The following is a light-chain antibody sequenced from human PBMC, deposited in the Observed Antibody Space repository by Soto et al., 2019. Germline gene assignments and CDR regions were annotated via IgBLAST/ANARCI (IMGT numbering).Light chain of an antibody. Sequence: IVMTQSPATLSVSPWERATLSCRASQGVSSNLAWYQQKPGQAPTLLIYGASTRATGIPARFSGSGSGTEFTLTISSLQSEDFAVYYCQQYNNWPETFGQGTKVDIK. CDR2: GAS. CDR1: QGVSSN. J-gene: IGKJ1*01. CDR3: QQYNNWPET. V-gene: IGKV3-15*01.